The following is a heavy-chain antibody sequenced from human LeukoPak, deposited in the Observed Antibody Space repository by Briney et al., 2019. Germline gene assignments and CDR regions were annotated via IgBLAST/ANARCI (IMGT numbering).Heavy chain of an antibody. J-gene: IGHJ4*02. Sequence: SETLSLTCAVYGGSFSGYYWSWIRQPPGKGLEWIGEINHSGSTNYNPSLKSRVTISVDTSKNQSSLKLSSVTAADTAVYYCARRRFDCYLFCSARTPTKYYFDYWGQGTLVTVSS. D-gene: IGHD2-21*02. CDR1: GGSFSGYY. V-gene: IGHV4-34*01. CDR3: ARRRFDCYLFCSARTPTKYYFDY. CDR2: INHSGST.